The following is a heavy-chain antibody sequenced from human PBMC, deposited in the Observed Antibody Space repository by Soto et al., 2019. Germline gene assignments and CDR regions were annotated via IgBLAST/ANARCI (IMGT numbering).Heavy chain of an antibody. J-gene: IGHJ6*02. V-gene: IGHV3-30*18. D-gene: IGHD3-3*01. CDR2: ISYDGSNK. CDR1: RFTFSSYG. Sequence: GGSLRLSCAASRFTFSSYGMHWVRHAPGKGLEWVAVISYDGSNKYYADSVKGRFTISRDNSKNTLYLQMNSLRAEDTAVYYCAKSLDYDFWSGPTPNYGMDVWGQGTTVTVS. CDR3: AKSLDYDFWSGPTPNYGMDV.